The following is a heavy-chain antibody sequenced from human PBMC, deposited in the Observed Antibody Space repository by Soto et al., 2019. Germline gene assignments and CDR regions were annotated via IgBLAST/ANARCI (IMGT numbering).Heavy chain of an antibody. CDR3: ERSPRSIAAAGIDY. V-gene: IGHV4-4*02. Sequence: SLTCAVSGGSISSSNLWTWVRQPPGKGLEWIGEIYHGGSTNYNPSLKSRVTISVDKSKNQFSLRLSSVTAADTAVYYCERSPRSIAAAGIDYWGQGIQVTVSS. D-gene: IGHD6-13*01. J-gene: IGHJ4*02. CDR1: GGSISSSNL. CDR2: IYHGGST.